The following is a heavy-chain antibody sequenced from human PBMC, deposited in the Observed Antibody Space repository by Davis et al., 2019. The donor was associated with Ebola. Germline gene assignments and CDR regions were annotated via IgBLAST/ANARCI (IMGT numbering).Heavy chain of an antibody. J-gene: IGHJ4*02. D-gene: IGHD3-16*02. CDR3: ARDGISEFIDLDY. Sequence: GESLKISCAASGFTFSSYAMSWVRQAPGKGLEWVSAISGSGGSTNYADSVRGRFTISRDNAKNTLYLQMNSLRAEDTAVYYCARDGISEFIDLDYWGQGTLVTVSS. V-gene: IGHV3-23*01. CDR1: GFTFSSYA. CDR2: ISGSGGST.